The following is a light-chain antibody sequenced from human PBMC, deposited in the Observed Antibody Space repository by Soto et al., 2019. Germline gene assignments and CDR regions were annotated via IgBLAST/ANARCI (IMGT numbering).Light chain of an antibody. J-gene: IGKJ1*01. V-gene: IGKV3-20*01. Sequence: EVVLTQSPGTLSLSPGEGATLSCRASQGLSDTNLAWYQHKPGQAPRLLMYDSSRRAPGVPHRFSGSGSGTAFTLPMSRVEPDAFGVYYCQQDDMSPQTFGRGSKVEIK. CDR2: DSS. CDR1: QGLSDTN. CDR3: QQDDMSPQT.